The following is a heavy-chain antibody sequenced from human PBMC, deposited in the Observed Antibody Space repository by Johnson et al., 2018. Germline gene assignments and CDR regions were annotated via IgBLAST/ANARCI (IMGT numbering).Heavy chain of an antibody. CDR3: VRDPTQGDV. J-gene: IGHJ6*02. V-gene: IGHV3-7*01. CDR2: ITDDGTGK. CDR1: GFSMISYW. Sequence: VQLVESGGDLVQPGGSLRLSCAASGFSMISYWMGWVRQAPGKGLPWVASITDDGTGKYYVDSVRGRFTLSRDSATNSLYLQMNSLRVEDTAVYYCVRDPTQGDVWGQGTTVTVTS.